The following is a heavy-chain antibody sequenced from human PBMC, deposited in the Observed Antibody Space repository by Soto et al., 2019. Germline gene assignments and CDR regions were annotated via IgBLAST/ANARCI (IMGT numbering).Heavy chain of an antibody. Sequence: GASVKVSCKASRGTFSSYAISWVRQAPGQGLEWMGGIIPIFGTANYAQKFQGRVTITADESTSTAYMELSSLRSEDTAVYYCARASGYSSPQNWFDPWGQGTLVTVSS. V-gene: IGHV1-69*13. J-gene: IGHJ5*02. CDR1: RGTFSSYA. CDR3: ARASGYSSPQNWFDP. CDR2: IIPIFGTA. D-gene: IGHD6-19*01.